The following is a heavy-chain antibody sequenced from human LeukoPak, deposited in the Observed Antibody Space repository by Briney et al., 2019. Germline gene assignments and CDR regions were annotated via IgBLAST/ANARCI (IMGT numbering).Heavy chain of an antibody. V-gene: IGHV3-48*04. D-gene: IGHD6-13*01. Sequence: WGVLRLSCAASRFAFSDFSMIWVRQAPGKGLECISYINSNSRTTEYSDSVRGRFTISRDNARNSLFLQMDNLKAEDTAVYYCAKNSYSSSWYSDYWGQGTLVTVSS. CDR3: AKNSYSSSWYSDY. CDR2: INSNSRTT. CDR1: RFAFSDFS. J-gene: IGHJ4*02.